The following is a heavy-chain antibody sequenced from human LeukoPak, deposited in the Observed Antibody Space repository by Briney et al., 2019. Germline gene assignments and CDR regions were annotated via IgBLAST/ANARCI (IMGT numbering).Heavy chain of an antibody. CDR2: IYTSGST. D-gene: IGHD5-24*01. J-gene: IGHJ4*02. CDR1: GGSISSYY. V-gene: IGHV4-4*07. Sequence: SSETLSLTCTVSGGSISSYYWSWIRQPAGKGLEWIGRIYTSGSTNYNPSLKSRVTMSVDTSKNQFSLKLSSVTAADTAVYYCAWTSRDGYNRAYYFDYWGQGTLVTVSS. CDR3: AWTSRDGYNRAYYFDY.